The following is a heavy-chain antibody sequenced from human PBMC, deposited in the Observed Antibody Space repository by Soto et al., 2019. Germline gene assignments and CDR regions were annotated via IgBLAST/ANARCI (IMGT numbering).Heavy chain of an antibody. CDR3: ATGGRSLVIFAY. J-gene: IGHJ4*01. CDR1: GFTFSDYY. D-gene: IGHD3-16*01. Sequence: PRGARRLSCAASGFTFSDYYMTLIRQAPGKGLEWVSFISSSSSYTNYADSVQGRFTISRDNAKNSLYLQMNSLRAEDTAVYYCATGGRSLVIFAYWAQGTLVTVSS. CDR2: ISSSSSYT. V-gene: IGHV3-11*06.